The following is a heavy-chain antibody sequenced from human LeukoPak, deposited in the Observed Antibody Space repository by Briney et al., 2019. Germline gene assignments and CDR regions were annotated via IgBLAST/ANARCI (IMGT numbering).Heavy chain of an antibody. J-gene: IGHJ4*02. CDR2: IKTRREGETT. Sequence: GGPLRLSCVASGFTFSDAWMSWVRQAPGKGLEWIARIKTRREGETTDYVTSVKGRFTISRDDSENTLYLQMNSLKTEDTAVYYCATSRVGYWGQGTLVTVSS. D-gene: IGHD1-26*01. CDR3: ATSRVGY. V-gene: IGHV3-15*01. CDR1: GFTFSDAW.